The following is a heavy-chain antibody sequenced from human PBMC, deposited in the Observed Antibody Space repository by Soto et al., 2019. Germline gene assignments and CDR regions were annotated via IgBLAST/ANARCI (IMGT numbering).Heavy chain of an antibody. CDR2: IVVGSGNT. D-gene: IGHD3-22*01. V-gene: IGHV1-58*01. Sequence: SVKVSCKASGFTFTSSAVQWVRQARGQRLEWIGWIVVGSGNTNYAQKFQERVTITRDMSTSTAYMELSSLRSEDTAVYYCAAARYYYDSSGPSNDAFDIWGQGTMVTVSS. J-gene: IGHJ3*02. CDR3: AAARYYYDSSGPSNDAFDI. CDR1: GFTFTSSA.